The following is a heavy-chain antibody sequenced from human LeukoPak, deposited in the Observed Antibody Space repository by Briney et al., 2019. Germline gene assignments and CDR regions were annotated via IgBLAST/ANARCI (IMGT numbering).Heavy chain of an antibody. CDR1: GGSFSGYY. Sequence: SETLPLTCAVYGGSFSGYYWSWIRQPPGKGLEWIGEINHSGSTNYNPSLKSRVTISVDTSKNQFSLKLSSVTAADTAVYYCARAGIVVVPAARGRDYYYYGMDVWGKGTTVTVSS. D-gene: IGHD2-2*01. CDR3: ARAGIVVVPAARGRDYYYYGMDV. V-gene: IGHV4-34*01. CDR2: INHSGST. J-gene: IGHJ6*04.